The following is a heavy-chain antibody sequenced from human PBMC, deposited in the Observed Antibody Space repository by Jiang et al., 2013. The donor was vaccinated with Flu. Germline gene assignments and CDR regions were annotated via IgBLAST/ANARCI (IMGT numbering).Heavy chain of an antibody. J-gene: IGHJ4*02. Sequence: SGGGLVQPGGSLRLSCAASGFIFSDYWMSWVRQAPGKGLEWVANINLDGSGEYYADSVKGRFTISRDNSKNTLYLQMNSLRAEDTAVYYCAKPPTMVRGSDYWGQGTLVTVSS. CDR2: INLDGSGE. V-gene: IGHV3-7*03. CDR3: AKPPTMVRGSDY. CDR1: GFIFSDYW. D-gene: IGHD3-10*01.